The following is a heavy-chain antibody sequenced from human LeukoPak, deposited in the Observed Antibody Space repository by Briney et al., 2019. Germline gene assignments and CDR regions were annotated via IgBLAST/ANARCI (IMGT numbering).Heavy chain of an antibody. D-gene: IGHD3-16*01. J-gene: IGHJ4*02. CDR1: GYTFTSYY. CDR2: INPSGGTT. CDR3: ARDRRGSFVFDY. Sequence: ASVKVSCKASGYTFTSYYMHWVRQAPGQGLEWMAMINPSGGTTTYAQNFQGRLSMTRDTSTSTVYMELSSLRSEDTAMYYCARDRRGSFVFDYWGQGTLVTVSS. V-gene: IGHV1-46*01.